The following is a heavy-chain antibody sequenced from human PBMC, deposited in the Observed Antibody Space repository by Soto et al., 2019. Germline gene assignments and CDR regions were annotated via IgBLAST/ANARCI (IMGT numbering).Heavy chain of an antibody. CDR3: ARALDSSSGYYGDWFDP. CDR1: GFTFSSYV. D-gene: IGHD3-22*01. J-gene: IGHJ5*02. CDR2: IRYDGTNK. V-gene: IGHV3-33*01. Sequence: GGPLRPSFAASGFTFSSYVMHWVRQAPGKGLEWVAVIRYDGTNKYYADSVKGRFTIARDNSKTTLYLQMNSLRAEDTAVYYCARALDSSSGYYGDWFDPWGQGTLVTVSS.